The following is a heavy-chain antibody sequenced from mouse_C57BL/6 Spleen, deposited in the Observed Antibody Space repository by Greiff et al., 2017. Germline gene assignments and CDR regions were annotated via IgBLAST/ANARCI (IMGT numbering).Heavy chain of an antibody. CDR1: GYTFTSYG. Sequence: QVQLQQSGAELARPGASVKLSCKASGYTFTSYGISWVKQRTGQGLEWIGEIYPRSGNTYYNEKFKGKATLTADKSSSTAYMELRSLTSEDSAVYFCARWDYYDSHFDYWGQGTTLTVAS. V-gene: IGHV1-81*01. J-gene: IGHJ2*01. CDR3: ARWDYYDSHFDY. D-gene: IGHD2-4*01. CDR2: IYPRSGNT.